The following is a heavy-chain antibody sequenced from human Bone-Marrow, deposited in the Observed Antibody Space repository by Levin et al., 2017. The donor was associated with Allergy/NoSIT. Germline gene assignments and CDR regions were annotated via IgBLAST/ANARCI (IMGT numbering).Heavy chain of an antibody. CDR2: INGAGSSA. CDR1: GFTFSDYY. Sequence: GGSLRLSCEASGFTFSDYYIYWVRQDPGKGLVWVSRINGAGSSADYADFVRGRFTISRDNAKNTLYLQMNNLRVEDTAIYYCARDWDFDFWGQGTLVTVS. J-gene: IGHJ4*02. D-gene: IGHD3-16*01. V-gene: IGHV3-74*01. CDR3: ARDWDFDF.